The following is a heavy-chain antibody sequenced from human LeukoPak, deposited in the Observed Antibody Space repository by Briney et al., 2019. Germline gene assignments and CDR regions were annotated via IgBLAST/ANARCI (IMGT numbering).Heavy chain of an antibody. J-gene: IGHJ4*02. CDR1: SGSISSYC. CDR3: ARSDYGDSFDY. D-gene: IGHD4/OR15-4a*01. V-gene: IGHV4-59*01. CDR2: IYYSGST. Sequence: PSETLSLTCTVSSGSISSYCWSWIRQPPGKGLEWIGYIYYSGSTNYNPSLKSRVTISVDTSKNQFSLKLSSVTAADTAVYYCARSDYGDSFDYWGQGTLVTVSS.